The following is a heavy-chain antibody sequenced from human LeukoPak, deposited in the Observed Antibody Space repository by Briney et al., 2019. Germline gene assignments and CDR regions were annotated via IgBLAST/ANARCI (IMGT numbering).Heavy chain of an antibody. CDR1: GFTVGNYG. J-gene: IGHJ4*02. V-gene: IGHV3-23*01. Sequence: GGSLRLSCAASGFTVGNYGMSWVRQAPGKGLEWVSAISGSGGSTCYADSVKGRFTISRDNSKNTLYLQMNSLRAEDTAVYYCAKGHYDYVWGSYRYLGYYFDYWGQGTLVTVSS. CDR3: AKGHYDYVWGSYRYLGYYFDY. D-gene: IGHD3-16*02. CDR2: ISGSGGST.